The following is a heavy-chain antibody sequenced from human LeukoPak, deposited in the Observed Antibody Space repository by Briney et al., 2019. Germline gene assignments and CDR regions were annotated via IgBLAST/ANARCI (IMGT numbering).Heavy chain of an antibody. J-gene: IGHJ4*02. CDR3: AARPPIAVAGPFDF. CDR2: ISGSGDNA. D-gene: IGHD6-19*01. V-gene: IGHV3-23*01. CDR1: GFTSTNYA. Sequence: GGSLRLSCVASGFTSTNYAMGWVRQAPGKGLEWVSTISGSGDNAYYADSVKGRFTISRDNSKNTLRLQMSSLRVEDTAVYYCAARPPIAVAGPFDFWGQGTLVTVSS.